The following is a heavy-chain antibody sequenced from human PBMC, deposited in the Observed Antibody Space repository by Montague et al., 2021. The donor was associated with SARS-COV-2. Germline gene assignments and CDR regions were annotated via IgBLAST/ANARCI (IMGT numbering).Heavy chain of an antibody. CDR2: IWYDGSNK. CDR1: GFTFSSYG. Sequence: SLRLSCAASGFTFSSYGMHWVRQAPGKGLEWVAVIWYDGSNKYYADSVKGRFTISRDNSKNTLYLQMNSLRAEDTAVYCSSWYGSYFDYWGQGTLVTVSS. D-gene: IGHD6-13*01. CDR3: SWYGSYFDY. V-gene: IGHV3-33*08. J-gene: IGHJ4*02.